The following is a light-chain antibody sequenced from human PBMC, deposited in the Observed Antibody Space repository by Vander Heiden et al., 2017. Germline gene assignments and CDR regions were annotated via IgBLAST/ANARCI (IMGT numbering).Light chain of an antibody. J-gene: IGLJ1*01. V-gene: IGLV2-8*01. CDR1: SSDVGSYKY. CDR2: EVS. CDR3: SSYAGSNNYV. Sequence: QSALTQPPTASGSPGQSVTISCTGTSSDVGSYKYVSWYQQHPGKAPKLMIYEVSQRPSGVPDRFSGSKSGNTASLTVSGLQADDEADYFCSSYAGSNNYVVGTGTKVTVL.